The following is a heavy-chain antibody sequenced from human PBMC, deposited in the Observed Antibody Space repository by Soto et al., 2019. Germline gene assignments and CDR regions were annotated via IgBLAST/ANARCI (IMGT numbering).Heavy chain of an antibody. D-gene: IGHD2-2*01. J-gene: IGHJ4*02. CDR2: VSGSAGST. CDR1: GFTFSSYA. CDR3: AKDIVVVPAAMDSFDY. Sequence: EVQLLESGGGLVQPGGSLRLSCAASGFTFSSYAMSWVRQASGKGLEWVSSVSGSAGSTYYADSVKGRFTISRDNSKNNLYLQMNSLRVEDTAVYFGAKDIVVVPAAMDSFDYWGQGTLVTVSS. V-gene: IGHV3-23*01.